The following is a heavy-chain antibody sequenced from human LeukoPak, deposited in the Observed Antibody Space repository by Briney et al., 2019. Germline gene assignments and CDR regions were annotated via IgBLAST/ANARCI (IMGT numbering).Heavy chain of an antibody. J-gene: IGHJ6*02. Sequence: GASVKVSCKASGYTFTSYGISWVRQAPGQGLEWMGWISAYSGNTNYAQKLQGRVTMTTDTSTSTAYMELRSLRFDDTAVYYCARDDILTGYPGAYYYYGMDVWGQGTTVTVSS. CDR2: ISAYSGNT. D-gene: IGHD3-9*01. CDR1: GYTFTSYG. CDR3: ARDDILTGYPGAYYYYGMDV. V-gene: IGHV1-18*01.